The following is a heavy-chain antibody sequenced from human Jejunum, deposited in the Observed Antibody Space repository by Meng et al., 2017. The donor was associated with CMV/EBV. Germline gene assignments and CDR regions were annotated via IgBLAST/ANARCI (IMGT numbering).Heavy chain of an antibody. CDR1: GDSINSNY. J-gene: IGHJ4*02. Sequence: QVQLQESGPGLVKPSETLYLICTVFGDSINSNYWSWIRQPPGKRLEWIGYLYDRGITKYNPSLKGPVSMSADTSKNQFSLKLSSVTAADTAVYYCAGTYYYESYFDYWGQGILVTVSS. CDR2: LYDRGIT. D-gene: IGHD3-22*01. V-gene: IGHV4-59*03. CDR3: AGTYYYESYFDY.